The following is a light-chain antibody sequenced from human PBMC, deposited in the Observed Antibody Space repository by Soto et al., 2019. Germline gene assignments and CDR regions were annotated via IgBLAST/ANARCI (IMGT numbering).Light chain of an antibody. CDR3: QSYDNNNHWV. Sequence: NFMLTQPHSVSESPGKTVTMSCTRSSGSIANNFMQWYQQRPGSSPTIVIYKDNQRPSGVPDRFSGSIDSSSNSASLSISGLKTEDEADYYCQSYDNNNHWVFGGGTKLTVL. CDR2: KDN. V-gene: IGLV6-57*01. J-gene: IGLJ3*02. CDR1: SGSIANNF.